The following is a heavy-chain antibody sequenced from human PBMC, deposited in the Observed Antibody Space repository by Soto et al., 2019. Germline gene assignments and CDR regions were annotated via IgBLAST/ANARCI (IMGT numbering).Heavy chain of an antibody. CDR3: ARHDAQYDDFWSGWNYYHGMDV. Sequence: GESLKISCKGSGYSFTSYWISWVRQMPGKGLEWMGRIDPSDSYTNYSPSFQGHVTISADKSISTAYLQWSSLKASDTAMYYCARHDAQYDDFWSGWNYYHGMDVWGQGTTVTVSS. CDR1: GYSFTSYW. J-gene: IGHJ6*02. CDR2: IDPSDSYT. V-gene: IGHV5-10-1*01. D-gene: IGHD3-3*01.